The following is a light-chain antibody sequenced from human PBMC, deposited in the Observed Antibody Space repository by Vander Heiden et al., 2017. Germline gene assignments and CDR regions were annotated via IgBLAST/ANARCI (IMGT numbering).Light chain of an antibody. Sequence: DIQMTQSPSSLSASVGDRVTITCQASQDISNYLNWYQQKPGKAPKLLIYDASNLETGVPSRFSGSGSGTDFTFTISSLQPEDIATYYCQQDDNLLVTFGHWTKVDIK. J-gene: IGKJ3*01. CDR2: DAS. V-gene: IGKV1-33*01. CDR1: QDISNY. CDR3: QQDDNLLVT.